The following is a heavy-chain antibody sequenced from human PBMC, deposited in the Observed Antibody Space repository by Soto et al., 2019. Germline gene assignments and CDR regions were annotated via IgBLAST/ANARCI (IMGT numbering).Heavy chain of an antibody. Sequence: SVKVSCKASGGTFSSYAISWVRQAPGQGLEWMGGIIPIFGTANYAQKFQGRVTITAGESTSTAYMELSSLRSEDTAVYYCASAAVGGSGWLLNYWGQGTLVTVSS. J-gene: IGHJ4*02. CDR3: ASAAVGGSGWLLNY. D-gene: IGHD6-19*01. V-gene: IGHV1-69*13. CDR2: IIPIFGTA. CDR1: GGTFSSYA.